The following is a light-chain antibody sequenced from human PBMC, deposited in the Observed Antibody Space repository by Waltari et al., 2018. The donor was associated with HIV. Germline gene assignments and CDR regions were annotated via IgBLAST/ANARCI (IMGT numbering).Light chain of an antibody. CDR1: SSDIGNYDL. J-gene: IGLJ2*01. Sequence: QSALTQPASVSGYPGQSLVLPCTGSSSDIGNYDLRSWYQQYPGQAPKALIYEVTSRPSGTSSRFSGSKSATTAFLAISKLQTDDEADYFCSSYTRRGTVVFGGGTRLTVL. CDR3: SSYTRRGTVV. CDR2: EVT. V-gene: IGLV2-14*02.